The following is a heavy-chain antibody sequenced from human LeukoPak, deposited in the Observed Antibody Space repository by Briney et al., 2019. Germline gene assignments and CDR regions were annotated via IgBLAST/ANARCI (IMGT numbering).Heavy chain of an antibody. CDR3: TRFNWGSQVPDYFDY. V-gene: IGHV3-7*04. D-gene: IGHD7-27*01. J-gene: IGHJ4*02. CDR2: IKQDGSEK. Sequence: GGSLRLSCTVSGFSFREHWMSWVRQAPGKGLEWVANIKQDGSEKYYVGSVKGRFTISRDNAKNSLYLQMHSLRAEDMAVYYCTRFNWGSQVPDYFDYWGQGTLVTVSS. CDR1: GFSFREHW.